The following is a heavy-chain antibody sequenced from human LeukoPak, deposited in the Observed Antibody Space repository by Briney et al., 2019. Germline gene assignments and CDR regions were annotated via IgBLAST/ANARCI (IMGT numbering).Heavy chain of an antibody. CDR1: GFTFSRYW. CDR3: VRDNRSYNFDY. J-gene: IGHJ4*02. Sequence: PGGSLRLSCAASGFTFSRYWIHWFRQAPGKGLVWVSCIKSDGSSTSIADSAKGRFTISRDNAKNTVYLQMNSLRAEDTAVYYCVRDNRSYNFDYWGQGTLVTVSP. V-gene: IGHV3-74*01. D-gene: IGHD1-26*01. CDR2: IKSDGSST.